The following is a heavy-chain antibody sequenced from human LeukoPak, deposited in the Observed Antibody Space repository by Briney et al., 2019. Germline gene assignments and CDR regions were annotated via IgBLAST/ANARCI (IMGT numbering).Heavy chain of an antibody. CDR2: ISGSGGST. J-gene: IGHJ4*02. CDR3: ARHIERGSYDY. D-gene: IGHD1-26*01. V-gene: IGHV3-23*01. Sequence: GGSLRLSCAASGFIFNSYAMSWVRQAPGKGLEWVSGISGSGGSTYYADSVKGRFTISRDNSKNTLYLQMNSLRADDTAVYYCARHIERGSYDYWGQGTLVTVSS. CDR1: GFIFNSYA.